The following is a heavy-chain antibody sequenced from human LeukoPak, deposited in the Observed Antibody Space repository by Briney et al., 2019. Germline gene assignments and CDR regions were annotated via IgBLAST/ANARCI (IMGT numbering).Heavy chain of an antibody. CDR2: IDYDGGSG. D-gene: IGHD6-19*01. CDR1: GSTLSSYE. CDR3: TRNSGWYGLS. J-gene: IGHJ1*01. V-gene: IGHV3-23*01. Sequence: PGGSLRLSCTVSGSTLSSYEMSWIRQAPGKGLEWVSSIDYDGGSGHYADSVKGRFTISRDNSNNTLFLHLNSLRGEDTAAYYCTRNSGWYGLSWGQGTLVTVSS.